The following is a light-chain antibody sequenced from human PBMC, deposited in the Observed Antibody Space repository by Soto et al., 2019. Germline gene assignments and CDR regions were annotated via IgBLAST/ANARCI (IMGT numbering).Light chain of an antibody. CDR2: DAS. J-gene: IGKJ1*01. CDR1: QSVSSY. Sequence: EIVLAQSPGRLSLSPGERATLSCRASQSVSSYLAWYQQKPGQAPRLLIYDASNRATGIPARFSGSGSGTDFTLTISSLEPEDFAVYYCQQRSNWWTFGQGTKV. CDR3: QQRSNWWT. V-gene: IGKV3-11*01.